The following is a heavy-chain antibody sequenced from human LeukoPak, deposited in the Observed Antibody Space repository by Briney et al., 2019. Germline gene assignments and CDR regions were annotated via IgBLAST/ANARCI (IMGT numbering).Heavy chain of an antibody. V-gene: IGHV3-21*01. D-gene: IGHD5-24*01. J-gene: IGHJ5*02. CDR1: EFTFRSYA. CDR2: ISSISYI. CDR3: ARASKPWLQLT. Sequence: PGGSLRLSCAASEFTFRSYAMQWVRHAPGKGLEWASSISSISYIYYADSVKGRFTISRDNDKNSLYLQMNSLRAEDTAVYYCARASKPWLQLTWGQGTLVTVSS.